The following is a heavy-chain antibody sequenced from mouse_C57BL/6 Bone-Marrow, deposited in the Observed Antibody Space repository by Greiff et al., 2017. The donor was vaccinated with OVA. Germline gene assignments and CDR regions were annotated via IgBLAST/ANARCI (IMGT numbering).Heavy chain of an antibody. CDR1: GYTFTSYW. CDR2: INPSSGYT. V-gene: IGHV1-7*01. D-gene: IGHD1-1*01. CDR3: ATYYYGSSYGFAY. J-gene: IGHJ3*01. Sequence: QVQLQQSGAELAKPGASVKLSCKASGYTFTSYWMHWVKQRPGQGLEWIGYINPSSGYTKYNQKFKDKATLTADKSSSTAYMQLSSLTYEDSAVYYCATYYYGSSYGFAYWGQGTLGTVSA.